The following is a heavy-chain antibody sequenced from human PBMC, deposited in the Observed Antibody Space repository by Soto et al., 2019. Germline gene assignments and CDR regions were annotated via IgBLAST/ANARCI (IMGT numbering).Heavy chain of an antibody. J-gene: IGHJ4*02. CDR2: IFHDGYT. V-gene: IGHV4-39*01. Sequence: QLQLQESGPGLVKPSETLSLTCTVSGDSISGSPYFWGWIRQPPGKGLEWIASIFHDGYTYYTPSLKSRAIISVDTSKNQFSLKLTSVAAADTAIYFCARLQAAVPHYWGQGTLVIVSS. CDR3: ARLQAAVPHY. CDR1: GDSISGSPYF. D-gene: IGHD6-13*01.